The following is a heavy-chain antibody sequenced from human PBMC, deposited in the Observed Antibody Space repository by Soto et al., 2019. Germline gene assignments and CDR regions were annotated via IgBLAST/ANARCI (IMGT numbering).Heavy chain of an antibody. CDR3: ARLTTKDADDDP. D-gene: IGHD1-1*01. Sequence: GDSLKISGKGSGSTFTTYWINWVGQMPGKGLEWMGNIDPSNSHTSCGPAIQAHVTTAVDKSISTTYLQSTALNASYSAMYYCARLTTKDADDDPWGQGTLVTVSS. CDR1: GSTFTTYW. V-gene: IGHV5-10-1*01. CDR2: IDPSNSHT. J-gene: IGHJ5*02.